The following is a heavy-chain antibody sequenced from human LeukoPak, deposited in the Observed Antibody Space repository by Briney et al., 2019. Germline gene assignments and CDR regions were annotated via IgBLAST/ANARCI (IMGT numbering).Heavy chain of an antibody. D-gene: IGHD6-6*01. Sequence: GGSLRLSCAASGFTFSSHWMSWVRQAPGRGLEWVARIQQDGFETYYVDSVTGRFTISRDNAKNSLYLQMNSLRAEDTAVYYCAKSIKYSSSGSDYWGQGTLVSVSS. CDR1: GFTFSSHW. CDR2: IQQDGFET. J-gene: IGHJ4*02. CDR3: AKSIKYSSSGSDY. V-gene: IGHV3-7*02.